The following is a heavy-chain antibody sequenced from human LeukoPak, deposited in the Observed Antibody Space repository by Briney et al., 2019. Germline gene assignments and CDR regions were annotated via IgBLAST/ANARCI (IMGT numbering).Heavy chain of an antibody. CDR1: GFTFSKYG. D-gene: IGHD4-11*01. CDR3: ARDLFPSTTAYFDY. CDR2: ISHDGNNK. Sequence: GGSLRLSCAASGFTFSKYGMHWVRQAPGKGLEWVADISHDGNNKYYADSVKGRFTISRDYAKNSLYLQMNSLRAEDTAVYYCARDLFPSTTAYFDYWGQGTLVTVSS. V-gene: IGHV3-30*03. J-gene: IGHJ4*02.